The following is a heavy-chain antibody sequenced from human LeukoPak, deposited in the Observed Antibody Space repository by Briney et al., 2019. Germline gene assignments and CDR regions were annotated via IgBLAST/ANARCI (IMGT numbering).Heavy chain of an antibody. D-gene: IGHD5-18*01. CDR2: IGTVGDT. CDR1: GFTFSSSD. Sequence: PGGSLRLSCAASGFTFSSSDMHWVRQATGKGLEWVSAIGTVGDTYYAASVKGRFTISRDNAKNSLYLQMNSLRAEDTAVYYCARGYSFRSDYWGQGTLVTVSS. J-gene: IGHJ4*02. V-gene: IGHV3-13*01. CDR3: ARGYSFRSDY.